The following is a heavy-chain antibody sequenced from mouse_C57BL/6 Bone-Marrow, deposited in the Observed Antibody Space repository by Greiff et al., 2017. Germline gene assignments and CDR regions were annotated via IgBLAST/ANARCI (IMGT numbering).Heavy chain of an antibody. CDR2: INPNNGGT. J-gene: IGHJ3*01. D-gene: IGHD1-1*01. Sequence: EVQLQQSGPELVKPGASVKISCKASGYTFTDYYMNWVKQSHGKSLEWIGDINPNNGGTRYNQKFKGKATLTVDKSSSTAYMELRSLTSEDSAVYYCATLITTVVATDYWGQGTLVTVSA. CDR1: GYTFTDYY. CDR3: ATLITTVVATDY. V-gene: IGHV1-26*01.